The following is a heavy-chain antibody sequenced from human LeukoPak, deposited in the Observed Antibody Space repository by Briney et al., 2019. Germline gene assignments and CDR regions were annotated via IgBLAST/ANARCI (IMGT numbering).Heavy chain of an antibody. V-gene: IGHV4-38-2*02. Sequence: SETLSLTCTVSGYSISTGYFWGWIRQPPGKGLEWIGNIIHRGSPYYNSSLKSRVTISVDTSKNQFSLKLSSVTAADTAVYYCARASGSYHFDYWGQGTLVTVSS. CDR3: ARASGSYHFDY. J-gene: IGHJ4*02. CDR1: GYSISTGYF. CDR2: IIHRGSP. D-gene: IGHD1-26*01.